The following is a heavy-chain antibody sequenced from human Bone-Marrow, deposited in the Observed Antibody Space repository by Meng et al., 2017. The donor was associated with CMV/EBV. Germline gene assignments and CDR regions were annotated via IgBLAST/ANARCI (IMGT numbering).Heavy chain of an antibody. D-gene: IGHD1-20*01. Sequence: GGSLRLSCEASGFAFSNAWMSWVRQAPGKGLEWVGRIIGKSDGGTTDYAAPVKDRFTISRDDSKNTLYLQVNSLKTEDTAVYYCTLNWPSFDYWGQGTLVTVSS. CDR2: IIGKSDGGTT. CDR3: TLNWPSFDY. CDR1: GFAFSNAW. J-gene: IGHJ4*02. V-gene: IGHV3-15*01.